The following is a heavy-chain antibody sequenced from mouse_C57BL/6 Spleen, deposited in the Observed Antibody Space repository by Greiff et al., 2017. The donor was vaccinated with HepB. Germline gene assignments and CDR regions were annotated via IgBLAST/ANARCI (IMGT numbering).Heavy chain of an antibody. V-gene: IGHV1-52*01. CDR3: AREGYSDWYFDV. D-gene: IGHD2-12*01. J-gene: IGHJ1*03. CDR2: IDPSDSET. CDR1: GYTFTSYW. Sequence: VQLQQSGAELVRPGSSVKLSCKASGYTFTSYWMHWVKQRPIQGLEWIGNIDPSDSETHYNQKFKDKATLTVDKSSSTAYMQLSSLTSEDSAVYYCAREGYSDWYFDVWGTGTTVTVSS.